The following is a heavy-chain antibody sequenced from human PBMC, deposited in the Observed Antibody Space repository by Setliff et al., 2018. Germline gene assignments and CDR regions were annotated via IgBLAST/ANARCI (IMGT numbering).Heavy chain of an antibody. D-gene: IGHD3-3*01. CDR3: ARGSVTIFGVVLSNWFDP. Sequence: PSETLSLTCTVSGGSISVYYWTWFRQPPGKGLEWIGYISSGSTNYNPSLKSRVTISVDPSKNQFSLRVTSVTAEDTAVYYCARGSVTIFGVVLSNWFDPWGQGTLVTVSS. CDR2: ISSGST. V-gene: IGHV4-59*01. J-gene: IGHJ5*02. CDR1: GGSISVYY.